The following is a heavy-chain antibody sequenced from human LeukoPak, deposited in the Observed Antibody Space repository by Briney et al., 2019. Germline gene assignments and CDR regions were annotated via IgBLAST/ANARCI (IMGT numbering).Heavy chain of an antibody. D-gene: IGHD2-2*01. CDR1: GFTFSSYA. J-gene: IGHJ6*03. V-gene: IGHV3-21*01. CDR2: IISSSAYI. Sequence: GGSLRLSCAASGFTFSSYAMSWVRQAPGKGLEWVSSIISSSAYIFYADSVKGRFTISRDNAKNSLYLQMNSLRAEDTAVYYCARDWGGYCSSTSCYSHMDVWGKGTTVTVSS. CDR3: ARDWGGYCSSTSCYSHMDV.